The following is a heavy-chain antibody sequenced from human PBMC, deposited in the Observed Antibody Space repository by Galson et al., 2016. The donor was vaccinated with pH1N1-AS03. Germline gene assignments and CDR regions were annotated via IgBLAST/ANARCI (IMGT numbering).Heavy chain of an antibody. J-gene: IGHJ4*02. CDR2: INPSGGTT. Sequence: SVKVSCKASGYTFTNYFMHWVRQAPGQGLEWMGVINPSGGTTRYAQKFQGRVTMTRDTSTSTVYMELSRLRSADTAVYYCARVEGIASTTGDWGQGSLITVSS. CDR3: ARVEGIASTTGD. D-gene: IGHD6-13*01. V-gene: IGHV1-46*01. CDR1: GYTFTNYF.